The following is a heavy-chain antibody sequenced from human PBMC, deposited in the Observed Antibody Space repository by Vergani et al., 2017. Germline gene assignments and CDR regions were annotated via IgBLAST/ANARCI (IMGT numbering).Heavy chain of an antibody. CDR2: IYYSGST. D-gene: IGHD3-3*01. V-gene: IGHV4-39*01. CDR1: GGSISSSSYY. Sequence: QLQLQESGPGLVKPSETLSLTCTVSGGSISSSSYYWGWIRQPPGKGLEWIGSIYYSGSTYYNPSLKIRVTISVDTSKNQFSLKLISVPAADTAVYSCAGQKYYDFWSGNQVAAFDIWGQGTMVTVSS. CDR3: AGQKYYDFWSGNQVAAFDI. J-gene: IGHJ3*02.